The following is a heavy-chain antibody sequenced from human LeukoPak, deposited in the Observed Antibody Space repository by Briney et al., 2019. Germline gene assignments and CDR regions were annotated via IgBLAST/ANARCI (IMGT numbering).Heavy chain of an antibody. Sequence: GGSLRLSCAASGFRFSSFWMSWVRQAPGKGLEWVADIKEEGRTTYYADSVKGRFTISRDNAKNTLYLQMNSLRAEDTAVYYCARDSPAGTSWRSEPTFDYWGQGTLVTVTS. D-gene: IGHD2-2*01. V-gene: IGHV3-7*04. CDR1: GFRFSSFW. J-gene: IGHJ4*02. CDR3: ARDSPAGTSWRSEPTFDY. CDR2: IKEEGRTT.